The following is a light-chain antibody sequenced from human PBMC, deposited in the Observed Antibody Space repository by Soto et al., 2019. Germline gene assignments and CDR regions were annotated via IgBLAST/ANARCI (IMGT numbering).Light chain of an antibody. CDR3: QQRYPIT. Sequence: EIVLTQSPATLSLSPGERATLSCRASQSVSSYLAWYQQKPGQAPRLLIYDASNRATGIPARFSGSGSGTDFTLTISSLEPEDFAVYYCQQRYPITFGQGT. CDR2: DAS. V-gene: IGKV3-11*01. J-gene: IGKJ5*01. CDR1: QSVSSY.